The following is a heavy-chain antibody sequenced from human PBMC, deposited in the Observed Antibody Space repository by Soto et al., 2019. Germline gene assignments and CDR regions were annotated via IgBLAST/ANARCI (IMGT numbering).Heavy chain of an antibody. D-gene: IGHD4-17*01. V-gene: IGHV4-34*01. CDR2: INHSGST. Sequence: QVQLQQWGAGLLKPSATLSLTCAVYGGSFSGYYWSWIRQPPGKGLEWIGEINHSGSTNYNPSLKCRVTISVDTSKNQFSLKLSSVTAADTAVYYCARASRDYGDLCFDYWGQGTLVTVSS. CDR3: ARASRDYGDLCFDY. CDR1: GGSFSGYY. J-gene: IGHJ4*02.